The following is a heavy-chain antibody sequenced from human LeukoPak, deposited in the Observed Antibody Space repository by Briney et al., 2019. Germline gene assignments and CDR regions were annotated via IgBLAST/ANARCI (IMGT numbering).Heavy chain of an antibody. V-gene: IGHV3-7*01. CDR1: GFNFRDHW. CDR3: AGSFGDVKSF. J-gene: IGHJ4*01. D-gene: IGHD3-10*01. CDR2: IKPDGSEK. Sequence: PGGSLRLSCASSGFNFRDHWMSWLRQAPGKGPEWVAHIKPDGSEKYYVDSVKGRFIISRDDARHSLSLQMNSLRAEDTAVYYCAGSFGDVKSFWGQGTLVTVSS.